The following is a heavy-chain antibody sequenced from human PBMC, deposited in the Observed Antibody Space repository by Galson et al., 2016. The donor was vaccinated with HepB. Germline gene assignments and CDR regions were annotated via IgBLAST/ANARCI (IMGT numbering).Heavy chain of an antibody. CDR1: GGSIRSGNW. CDR3: ARDGGIVVAGIQNAFDI. CDR2: IYHSGPT. V-gene: IGHV4-4*02. Sequence: SETLSLTCAVSGGSIRSGNWWNWVRQPPGKGLEWIGQIYHSGPTNYNPSLKSRVAMSIDKSKNQFSLKLSSVTAADTAIYYCARDGGIVVAGIQNAFDIWGQGTMVTVSS. J-gene: IGHJ3*02. D-gene: IGHD6-19*01.